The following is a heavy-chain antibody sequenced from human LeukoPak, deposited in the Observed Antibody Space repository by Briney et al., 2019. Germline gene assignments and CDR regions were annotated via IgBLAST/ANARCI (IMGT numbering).Heavy chain of an antibody. CDR2: IYDFGST. J-gene: IGHJ4*02. D-gene: IGHD5-18*01. Sequence: SETLSLTCTVSGGSISSYYWSWIRQPPGGGLEWIGYIYDFGSTVYNPSFQSRVTISLDTSKNQFFLDLRYVTAADTAVYYCARGTGDCTYGYAVKYWGQGTLVSVSS. V-gene: IGHV4-59*12. CDR3: ARGTGDCTYGYAVKY. CDR1: GGSISSYY.